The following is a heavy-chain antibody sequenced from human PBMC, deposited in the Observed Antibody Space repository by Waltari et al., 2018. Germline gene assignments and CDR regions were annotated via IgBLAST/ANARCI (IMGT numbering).Heavy chain of an antibody. V-gene: IGHV3-23*01. CDR3: VRNRGWQQFDF. D-gene: IGHD2-15*01. CDR2: ISGSGGST. J-gene: IGHJ4*02. CDR1: GFTFSSYA. Sequence: EVQLLESGGGLVQPGGSLRLSCAASGFTFSSYAMSWVRQAPGKGLEWVSAISGSGGSTYYADSVKGRFTISRDNAKSTLYLQMNSLRAEDTAVFYCVRNRGWQQFDFWGQGTLVTVSS.